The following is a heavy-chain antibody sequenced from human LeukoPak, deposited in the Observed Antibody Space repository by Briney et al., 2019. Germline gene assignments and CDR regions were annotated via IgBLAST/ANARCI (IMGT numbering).Heavy chain of an antibody. CDR1: GGSFSSYY. V-gene: IGHV4-4*07. CDR2: IYTSGST. Sequence: SETLSLTCAVYGGSFSSYYWSWIRQPAGKGLEWIGRIYTSGSTNYNPSLKSRVTMSVDTSKNQFSLKLSSVTAADTAVYYCARDRGSYPYFDYWGQGTLVTVSS. D-gene: IGHD1-26*01. J-gene: IGHJ4*02. CDR3: ARDRGSYPYFDY.